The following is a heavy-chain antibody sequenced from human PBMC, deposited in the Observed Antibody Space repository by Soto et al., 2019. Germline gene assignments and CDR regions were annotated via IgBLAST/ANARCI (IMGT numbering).Heavy chain of an antibody. V-gene: IGHV4-31*03. J-gene: IGHJ5*02. D-gene: IGHD4-17*01. CDR3: ARADGDSYNWFDP. CDR2: IYYSGST. Sequence: SETLSLTCTVSGGSISGGGYYWSWIRQHPGKGLEWIGYIYYSGSTYYNPSLKSRVTISVDTSKNQFSLKLSSVTAADTAVYYCARADGDSYNWFDPWGQGTLVTVSS. CDR1: GGSISGGGYY.